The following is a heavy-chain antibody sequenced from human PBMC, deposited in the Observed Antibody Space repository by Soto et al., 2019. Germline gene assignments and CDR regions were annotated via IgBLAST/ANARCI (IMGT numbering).Heavy chain of an antibody. CDR1: GFTFSSYG. Sequence: GGSLRLSCAASGFTFSSYGMHWVRQAPGKGLEWVAVISYDGSNKYYADSVKGRFTISRDNSKNTLYLQMNSLRAEDTAVYYCAKDYLDVNIVATYDYWGQGTLVTVSS. D-gene: IGHD5-12*01. V-gene: IGHV3-30*18. J-gene: IGHJ4*02. CDR2: ISYDGSNK. CDR3: AKDYLDVNIVATYDY.